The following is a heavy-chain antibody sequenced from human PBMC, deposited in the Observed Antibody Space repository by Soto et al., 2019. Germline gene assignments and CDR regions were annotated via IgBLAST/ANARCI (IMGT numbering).Heavy chain of an antibody. CDR1: GGTFSSYT. Sequence: ASLKVSCKASGGTFSSYTISWVRQAPGQGLEWMERIIPILGIANYAQKFQGRVTITADKSTSTAYMELSSLRSEDTAVYYCARGYCSGGSCYSQAGYWGQGTLVTVSS. CDR3: ARGYCSGGSCYSQAGY. D-gene: IGHD2-15*01. J-gene: IGHJ4*02. CDR2: IIPILGIA. V-gene: IGHV1-69*02.